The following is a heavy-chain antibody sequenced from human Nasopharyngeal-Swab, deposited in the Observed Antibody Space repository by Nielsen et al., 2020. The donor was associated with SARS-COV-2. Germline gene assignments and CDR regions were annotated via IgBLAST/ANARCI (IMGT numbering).Heavy chain of an antibody. CDR1: GGSISSGAYY. CDR3: AGSSSDYVTGYYFDS. Sequence: LRLSCTVSGGSISSGAYYWSWIRQPPGKGLLWIGYFYYSGSTYYNPSLKSRVTISVDTSKNQFSLKLSSVTAADTAVYYCAGSSSDYVTGYYFDSWGQGTLVTVSS. D-gene: IGHD4-17*01. CDR2: FYYSGST. J-gene: IGHJ4*02. V-gene: IGHV4-30-4*01.